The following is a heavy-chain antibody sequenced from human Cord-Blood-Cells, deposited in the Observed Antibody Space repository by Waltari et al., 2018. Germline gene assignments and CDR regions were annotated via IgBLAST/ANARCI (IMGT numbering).Heavy chain of an antibody. V-gene: IGHV3-23*01. D-gene: IGHD3-9*01. CDR1: GFTFSSYA. J-gene: IGHJ3*02. CDR3: AKDPYDILTGYYIAFDI. CDR2: ISGSGGST. Sequence: EVQLLESGGGLVQPGGSLRLSCVASGFTFSSYAMSWVRQAPGKGLEWVSAISGSGGSTYYADAVKGRCTISRDNSKNTLYLQMNSLRAEDTAVYYCAKDPYDILTGYYIAFDIWGQGTMVTVSS.